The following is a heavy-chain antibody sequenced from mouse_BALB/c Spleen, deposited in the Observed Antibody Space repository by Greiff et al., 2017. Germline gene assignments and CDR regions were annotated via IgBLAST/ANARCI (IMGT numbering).Heavy chain of an antibody. CDR2: ISYSGST. D-gene: IGHD2-10*02. J-gene: IGHJ4*01. CDR1: GYSITSDYA. Sequence: VQLQQSGPGLVKPSQSLSLTCTVTGYSITSDYAWNWIRQFPGNKLEWMGYISYSGSTSYNPSLKSRISITRDTSKNQFFLQLNSVTTEDTATYYCARRGQYGNFYYAMDYWGQGTSVTVSS. CDR3: ARRGQYGNFYYAMDY. V-gene: IGHV3-2*02.